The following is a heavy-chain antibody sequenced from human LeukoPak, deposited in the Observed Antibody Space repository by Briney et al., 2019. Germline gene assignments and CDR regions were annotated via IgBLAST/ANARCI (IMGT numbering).Heavy chain of an antibody. CDR2: ISGSGGST. Sequence: GGSLRLSCAASGFTFSSYAMSWVRQAPGKGLEWVSAISGSGGSTYYADSVKGRFTISRDNSKNTLYLQMNSLRAEDTAVYYCAKGSYWAYDFWSGYNIDYWGQGTLVTVSS. D-gene: IGHD3-3*01. CDR1: GFTFSSYA. CDR3: AKGSYWAYDFWSGYNIDY. V-gene: IGHV3-23*01. J-gene: IGHJ4*02.